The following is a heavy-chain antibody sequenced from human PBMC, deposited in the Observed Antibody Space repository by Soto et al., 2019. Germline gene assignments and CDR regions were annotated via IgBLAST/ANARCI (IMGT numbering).Heavy chain of an antibody. CDR3: VLRSSSDFPQDYFDY. CDR2: IIPIFGTA. V-gene: IGHV1-69*13. D-gene: IGHD6-6*01. J-gene: IGHJ4*02. Sequence: EASVKVSCKASGGTFSSYAISWVRQAPGQGLEWMGGIIPIFGTANYAQKFQGRVTITADESTSTAYMELSSLRSEDTAVYYCVLRSSSDFPQDYFDYWGQGTLVTVSS. CDR1: GGTFSSYA.